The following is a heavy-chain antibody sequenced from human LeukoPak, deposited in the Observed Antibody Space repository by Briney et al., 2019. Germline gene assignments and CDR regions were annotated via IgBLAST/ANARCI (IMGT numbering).Heavy chain of an antibody. J-gene: IGHJ4*02. Sequence: SVKVSCKASGGTFSSYAISWVRQAPGQGLEWMGRITPIFGTANYAQKFQGRVTITTDESTSTAYMELSSLRSEDTAVYYCASHYDSSGYRFDYWGQGTLVTVSS. D-gene: IGHD3-22*01. CDR1: GGTFSSYA. CDR2: ITPIFGTA. V-gene: IGHV1-69*05. CDR3: ASHYDSSGYRFDY.